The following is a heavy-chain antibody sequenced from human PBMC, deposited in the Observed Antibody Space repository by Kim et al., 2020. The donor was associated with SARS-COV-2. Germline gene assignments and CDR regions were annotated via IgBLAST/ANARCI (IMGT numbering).Heavy chain of an antibody. J-gene: IGHJ6*03. Sequence: GGSLRLSCAASGFTFSSFAMSWVRQAPGKGLEWVSGVSGSGDSTYYADSVKDRFTISRDNSKNTLYLQMNSLKAEDTATYYCAKRGDFWSVNHSYYYMDV. V-gene: IGHV3-23*01. CDR1: GFTFSSFA. CDR3: AKRGDFWSVNHSYYYMDV. CDR2: VSGSGDST. D-gene: IGHD3-3*01.